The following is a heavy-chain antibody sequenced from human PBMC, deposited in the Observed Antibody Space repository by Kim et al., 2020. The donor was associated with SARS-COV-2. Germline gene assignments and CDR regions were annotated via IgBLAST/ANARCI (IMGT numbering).Heavy chain of an antibody. CDR3: ARSGYSSSFTPVNYYYGMDV. Sequence: SETLSLTCTVSGGSISSYYWSWIRQPPGKGLEWIGYIYYSGSTNYNPSLKSRVTISVDTSKNQFSLKLSSVTAADTAVYYCARSGYSSSFTPVNYYYGMDVWGQGTTVTVSS. CDR1: GGSISSYY. J-gene: IGHJ6*02. D-gene: IGHD6-13*01. V-gene: IGHV4-59*08. CDR2: IYYSGST.